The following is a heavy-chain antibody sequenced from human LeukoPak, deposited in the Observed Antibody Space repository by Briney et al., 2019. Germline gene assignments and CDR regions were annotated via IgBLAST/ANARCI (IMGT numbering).Heavy chain of an antibody. CDR1: GFTFSSYS. CDR3: ARLRGRVDY. D-gene: IGHD3-10*01. Sequence: GSLRLSCAASGFTFSSYSMNWVRQAPGKGLEWVSYISSSSSTIYYADSVKGRFTISRDNAKNSLYLQMNSLRAEDTAVYYCARLRGRVDYWGQGTLVTVSS. CDR2: ISSSSSTI. V-gene: IGHV3-48*01. J-gene: IGHJ4*02.